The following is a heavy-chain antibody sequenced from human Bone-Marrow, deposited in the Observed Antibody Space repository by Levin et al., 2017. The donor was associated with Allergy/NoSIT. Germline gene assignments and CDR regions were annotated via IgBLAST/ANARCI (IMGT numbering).Heavy chain of an antibody. CDR2: IWYDGSNK. Sequence: PGGSLRLSCAASGFTFSSYGMHWVRQAPGKGLEWVANIWYDGSNKYYVDSVKGRFTISRDSSKNTLYLQMNSLRAEDTAVYYCVRDIYDFGIYYFDYWGQGTLVTVSS. CDR3: VRDIYDFGIYYFDY. V-gene: IGHV3-33*01. J-gene: IGHJ4*02. CDR1: GFTFSSYG. D-gene: IGHD4-17*01.